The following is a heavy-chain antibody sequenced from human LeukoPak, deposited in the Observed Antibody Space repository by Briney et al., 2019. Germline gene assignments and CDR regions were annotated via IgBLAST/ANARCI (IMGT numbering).Heavy chain of an antibody. D-gene: IGHD5-12*01. CDR3: ARDRYSGYDWDFYYYGMDV. J-gene: IGHJ6*04. CDR2: IHYSGRT. Sequence: PSETLSLTCSVSDGSVSSADFYWSWIRHHPGKGLEWIGHIHYSGRTYYNPSLKSRVAISLDTSKNQFSLKLGSVTAADTAVYYCARDRYSGYDWDFYYYGMDVWGKGTTVTVSS. CDR1: DGSVSSADFY. V-gene: IGHV4-31*03.